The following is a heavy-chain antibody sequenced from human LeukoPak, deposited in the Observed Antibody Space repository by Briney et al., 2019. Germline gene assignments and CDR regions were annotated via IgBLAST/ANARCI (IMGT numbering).Heavy chain of an antibody. CDR1: GGSISSSSYY. V-gene: IGHV4-39*01. Sequence: PSETLSLTCTVSGGSISSSSYYWGWIRQPPGKGLEWIGSIYYSGSTYYNPSLKSRVTISVDTSKNQFSLKLSSVTAADTAVYYCASLEQWLALSDYWGQGTLVTVSS. J-gene: IGHJ4*02. CDR2: IYYSGST. CDR3: ASLEQWLALSDY. D-gene: IGHD6-19*01.